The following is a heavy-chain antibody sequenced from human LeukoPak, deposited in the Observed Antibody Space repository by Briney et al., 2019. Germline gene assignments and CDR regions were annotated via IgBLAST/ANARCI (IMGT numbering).Heavy chain of an antibody. CDR3: ARDFGYGSGNIDY. Sequence: PGGSLRLSCAASGFTVSSNYMSWVRQAPGKGLEWVSVIYSAGSTYYADSVKGRFTILRDNSKNTLYLQVNSLRVEDTAVYYCARDFGYGSGNIDYWGQGTLVTVSS. CDR2: IYSAGST. J-gene: IGHJ4*02. D-gene: IGHD3-10*01. CDR1: GFTVSSNY. V-gene: IGHV3-53*01.